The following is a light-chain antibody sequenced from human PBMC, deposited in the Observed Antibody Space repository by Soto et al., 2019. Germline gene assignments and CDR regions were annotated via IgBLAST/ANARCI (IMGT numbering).Light chain of an antibody. CDR3: QQYGGSPRIT. V-gene: IGKV3-20*01. CDR1: DSVGGTF. Sequence: EIVLTQSPGTRSLSPGEGSTLSCSASDSVGGTFLAWYQQKGGQAPRLLIHGASNRATGIPDRFSGTGSETDFTLIINRLEPEDVAIYYCQQYGGSPRITFGQGTRLAI. CDR2: GAS. J-gene: IGKJ5*01.